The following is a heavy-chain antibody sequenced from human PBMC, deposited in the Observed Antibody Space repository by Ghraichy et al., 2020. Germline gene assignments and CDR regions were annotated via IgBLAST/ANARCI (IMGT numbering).Heavy chain of an antibody. V-gene: IGHV3-30*18. CDR3: AKSDYDGSGNYWIDY. CDR1: GFTFRNYG. Sequence: LSLTCAASGFTFRNYGMHWVRQAPGKGLEWVGIISYDGTQEYYAESVKGRFTISRDNAKNTLYLQMNSLRTEDTAVYYCAKSDYDGSGNYWIDYWGQGTLVTVSS. CDR2: ISYDGTQE. J-gene: IGHJ4*02. D-gene: IGHD3-22*01.